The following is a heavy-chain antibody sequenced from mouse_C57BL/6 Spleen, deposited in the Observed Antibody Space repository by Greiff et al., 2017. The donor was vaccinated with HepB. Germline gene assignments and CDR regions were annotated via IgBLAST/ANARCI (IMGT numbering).Heavy chain of an antibody. J-gene: IGHJ3*01. V-gene: IGHV1-22*01. CDR3: AKGKLRSPFAY. Sequence: EVQLQQSGPELVKPGASVKMSCKASGYTFTDYNMHWVKQSHGKSLEWIGYINPNNGGTSYNQKFKGKATLTVNKSSSTAYMELRSLTSEDSAVYYCAKGKLRSPFAYWGQGTLVTVSA. CDR1: GYTFTDYN. CDR2: INPNNGGT. D-gene: IGHD1-1*01.